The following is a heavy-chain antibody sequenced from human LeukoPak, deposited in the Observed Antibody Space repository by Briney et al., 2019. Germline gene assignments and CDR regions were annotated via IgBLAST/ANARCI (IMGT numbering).Heavy chain of an antibody. CDR2: IYPSGNT. J-gene: IGHJ6*03. V-gene: IGHV4-4*07. CDR1: GGSFSSYF. Sequence: SETLSLTCSVSGGSFSSYFWSWVRQPAGKGLEWIGRIYPSGNTNYNPSLKSRVTLSVDTSKTQFSLRLSSVTAADTAVYYCAREGSGSYYNYYYMDVWGKGTTVTISS. D-gene: IGHD3-10*01. CDR3: AREGSGSYYNYYYMDV.